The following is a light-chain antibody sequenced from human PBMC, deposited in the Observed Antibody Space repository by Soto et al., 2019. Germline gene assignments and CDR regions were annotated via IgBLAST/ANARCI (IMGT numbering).Light chain of an antibody. CDR1: QTISGT. CDR2: GAS. CDR3: QKYDNWPWT. J-gene: IGKJ1*01. Sequence: EIVMTQSPATLSVSPGGRATLSCRASQTISGTLAWYQQKPGQAPRLLIHGASTRAPGFPARFSGSGSGTDFTLTISSLQSEDFAVYYCQKYDNWPWTFGQGTKVEIK. V-gene: IGKV3-15*01.